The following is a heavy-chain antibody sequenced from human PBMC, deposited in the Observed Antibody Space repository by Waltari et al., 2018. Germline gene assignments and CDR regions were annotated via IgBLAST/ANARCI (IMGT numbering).Heavy chain of an antibody. J-gene: IGHJ4*02. Sequence: EVQVVESGGGLVQPGRSLRLSCTTSGFPFGDYAISWFRQAPGKGLEWVGFIRGKGYGGTTEYDASGKDRFTISRDDSKSIAYLQMNSLKTEDTAVYYCTCDEVINWGQGTLVTVSS. CDR3: TCDEVIN. CDR1: GFPFGDYA. CDR2: IRGKGYGGTT. V-gene: IGHV3-49*03.